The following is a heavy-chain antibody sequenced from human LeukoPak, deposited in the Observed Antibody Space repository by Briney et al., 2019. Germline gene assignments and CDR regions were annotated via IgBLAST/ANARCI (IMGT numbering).Heavy chain of an antibody. Sequence: PGGSLRLSCAASGFTFINAWMAWVRQAPGKGLEWVGRIKAKAHGGTIEYAAPVKGRFTISRDDSKNTLYLQMNSLRAEDTAVYYCARERRATLNWFDPWGQGTLVTVSS. CDR1: GFTFINAW. J-gene: IGHJ5*02. CDR2: IKAKAHGGTI. CDR3: ARERRATLNWFDP. V-gene: IGHV3-15*01.